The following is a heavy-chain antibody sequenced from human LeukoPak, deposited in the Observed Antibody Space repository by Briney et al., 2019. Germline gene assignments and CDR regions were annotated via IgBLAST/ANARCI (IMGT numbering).Heavy chain of an antibody. CDR2: IRRRAYGGAA. V-gene: IGHV3-49*04. CDR3: SRNGLIDFDY. Sequence: GGSLRLSCTTSGFAFDDFAMNWVRQPAGKGLEWVGFIRRRAYGGAAEYAASVKGRFIISRDDSKGIAYLQMNSLKTEDTAVYYCSRNGLIDFDYWGQGSRVIVSP. CDR1: GFAFDDFA. J-gene: IGHJ4*02. D-gene: IGHD2-8*01.